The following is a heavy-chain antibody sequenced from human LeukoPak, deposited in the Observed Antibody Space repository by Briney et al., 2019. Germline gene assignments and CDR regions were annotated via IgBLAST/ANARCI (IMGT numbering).Heavy chain of an antibody. CDR2: IYPGDSDT. Sequence: GESLKISCKGSGYSFTSYWIGWVRQMPGKGLEWMGIIYPGDSDTRYSPSFQGQVTISADKSISTAYLQWSSLKASDTAMYYCARVGVVPAATGGDAFDIWGQGTMVTVSS. D-gene: IGHD2-2*01. J-gene: IGHJ3*02. CDR3: ARVGVVPAATGGDAFDI. CDR1: GYSFTSYW. V-gene: IGHV5-51*01.